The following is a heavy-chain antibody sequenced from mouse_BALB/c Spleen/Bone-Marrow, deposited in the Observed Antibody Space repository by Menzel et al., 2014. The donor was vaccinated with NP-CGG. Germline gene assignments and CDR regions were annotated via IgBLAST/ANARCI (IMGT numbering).Heavy chain of an antibody. V-gene: IGHV1-54*01. CDR3: ARHLGPAYARDY. CDR2: INPGSGGT. D-gene: IGHD3-1*01. CDR1: GYAFTNYL. J-gene: IGHJ4*01. Sequence: QVQLQQPGAELVRPGTSVKVSCKASGYAFTNYLIEWVKRRPGQGLEWIGVINPGSGGTNYNENFKGKATLTADKSSSTAYMQLSRLTSEDSAVYFSARHLGPAYARDYWGQGTSVTVSS.